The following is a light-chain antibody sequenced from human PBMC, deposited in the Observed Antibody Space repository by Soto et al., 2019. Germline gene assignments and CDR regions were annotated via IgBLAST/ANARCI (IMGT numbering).Light chain of an antibody. V-gene: IGLV2-14*01. CDR3: SSYTSISTLHVV. CDR2: AVT. CDR1: SSDVGDYNY. Sequence: QSVLSQPASVSGSPGQSITISCTGTSSDVGDYNYVSWYQHRPGKGPKLMIYAVTNRPSGVSNRFSGSKSGNTASLTVSGLQAEDEADYYCSSYTSISTLHVVFGGGTKLTVL. J-gene: IGLJ2*01.